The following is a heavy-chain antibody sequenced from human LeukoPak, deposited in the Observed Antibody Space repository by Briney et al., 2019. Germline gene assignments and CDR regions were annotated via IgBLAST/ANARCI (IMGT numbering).Heavy chain of an antibody. CDR2: IRYDGSNK. CDR3: AKDGSSWSLPSYYMDV. CDR1: GFTFSSYG. D-gene: IGHD6-13*01. V-gene: IGHV3-30*02. Sequence: GGSLRLSCAASGFTFSSYGMHWVRQAPGKGLEWVAFIRYDGSNKYYADSVKGRFTISRDNSKNTLYLQMNSLRAEDTAVCYCAKDGSSWSLPSYYMDVWGKGTTVTISS. J-gene: IGHJ6*03.